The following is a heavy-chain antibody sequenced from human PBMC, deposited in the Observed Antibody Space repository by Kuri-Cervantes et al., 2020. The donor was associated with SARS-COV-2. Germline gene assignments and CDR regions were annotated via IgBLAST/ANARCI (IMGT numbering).Heavy chain of an antibody. V-gene: IGHV3-21*05. CDR2: ISSSSSYI. CDR1: GFTFSSYE. J-gene: IGHJ6*03. CDR3: ARDGYCSSTSCYSYYYYMDV. D-gene: IGHD2-2*03. Sequence: GESLKISCAASGFTFSSYEMNWVRQAPGKGLEWVSYISSSSSYIYYADSVKGRFTISRDNAKNSLYLQMNSLRAEDTAVYYCARDGYCSSTSCYSYYYYMDVWGKGTTVTVSS.